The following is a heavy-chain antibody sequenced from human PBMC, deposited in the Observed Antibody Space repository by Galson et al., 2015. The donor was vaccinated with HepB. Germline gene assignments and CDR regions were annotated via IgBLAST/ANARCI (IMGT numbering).Heavy chain of an antibody. J-gene: IGHJ5*02. Sequence: SLRLSCAASGFIFSDYYMTWIRQAPGKGLEWVSYISSSSSHTNYADSVKGRFTISRDNAKNSLYLQMNSLRAEDTAVYYCARGDYDILTGYRFDPWGQGTLVSVSS. CDR3: ARGDYDILTGYRFDP. V-gene: IGHV3-11*06. CDR1: GFIFSDYY. D-gene: IGHD3-9*01. CDR2: ISSSSSHT.